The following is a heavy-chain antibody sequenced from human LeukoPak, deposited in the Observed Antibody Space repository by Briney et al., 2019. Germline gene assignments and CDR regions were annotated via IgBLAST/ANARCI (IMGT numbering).Heavy chain of an antibody. CDR3: ARITYYYDSSGYLAHDY. CDR1: GFTVSSNY. CDR2: IYSGGST. J-gene: IGHJ4*02. V-gene: IGHV3-53*01. Sequence: GGSLRLSCAASGFTVSSNYMSWVRQAPGKGLEWVSVIYSGGSTYYADSVKGRSTISRDNSKNTLYLQMNSLRAEDTAVYYCARITYYYDSSGYLAHDYWGQGTLVTVSS. D-gene: IGHD3-22*01.